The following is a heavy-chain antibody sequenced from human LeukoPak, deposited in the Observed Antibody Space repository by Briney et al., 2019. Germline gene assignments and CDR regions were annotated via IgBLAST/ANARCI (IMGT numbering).Heavy chain of an antibody. D-gene: IGHD2-15*01. CDR3: AREYCSGGGCYSGY. Sequence: GGSLRLSCAASGFTFSSYAMHWVRQAPGKGLEWVAIIWYDGSNQYYADSVKGRFTISRDNSKITLYLQMNSLRAEDTAVYYCAREYCSGGGCYSGYWGQGTLVTVSS. V-gene: IGHV3-33*01. CDR2: IWYDGSNQ. CDR1: GFTFSSYA. J-gene: IGHJ4*02.